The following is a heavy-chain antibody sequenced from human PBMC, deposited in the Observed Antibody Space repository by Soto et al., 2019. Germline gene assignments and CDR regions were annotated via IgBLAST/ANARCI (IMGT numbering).Heavy chain of an antibody. V-gene: IGHV4-30-2*01. CDR2: IYHSGST. D-gene: IGHD2-21*02. Sequence: SETLSLTCAVSGGSISSGGYSWSWIRQPPGKGLEWIGYIYHSGSTYYNPSLKSRVTISVDRSKNQFSLKLSSVTAADTAVYYCARGGLDNIVVVTATDAFDIWGQGTMVTVSS. CDR3: ARGGLDNIVVVTATDAFDI. CDR1: GGSISSGGYS. J-gene: IGHJ3*02.